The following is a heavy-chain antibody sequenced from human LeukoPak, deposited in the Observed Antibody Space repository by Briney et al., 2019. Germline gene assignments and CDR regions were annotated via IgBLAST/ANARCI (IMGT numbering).Heavy chain of an antibody. Sequence: SETLSLTCTVSGGSISRYYWSWIRQPPGKGLEWIGYIYYSGSTNYNPSLKSRVTISVDTSKNQFSLKLSSVTAADTAVYYCARYSGSYRDAFDIWGQGTMVTVSS. CDR3: ARYSGSYRDAFDI. CDR2: IYYSGST. V-gene: IGHV4-59*01. D-gene: IGHD1-26*01. J-gene: IGHJ3*02. CDR1: GGSISRYY.